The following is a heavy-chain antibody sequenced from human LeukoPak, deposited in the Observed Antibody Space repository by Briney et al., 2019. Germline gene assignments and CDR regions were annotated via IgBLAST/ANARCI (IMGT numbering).Heavy chain of an antibody. J-gene: IGHJ5*02. CDR1: GASVSSASY. CDR3: ARSRAFNSGAFDP. CDR2: IYNGVNT. D-gene: IGHD1-26*01. Sequence: PSEALSLTCTVSGASVSSASYWSWIRQPPGKGVEWIAHIYNGVNTNYNPSLKSRVTISVDTSKNQFSLRLNSVTAADTAVYYCARSRAFNSGAFDPWGQGSLVTVSS. V-gene: IGHV4-61*01.